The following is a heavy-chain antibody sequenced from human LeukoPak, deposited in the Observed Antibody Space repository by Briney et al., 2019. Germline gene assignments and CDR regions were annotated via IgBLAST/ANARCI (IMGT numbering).Heavy chain of an antibody. D-gene: IGHD1-1*01. Sequence: SEILSLTCTVSGGSISSYYWSWIRQPPGKGLEWIGCIYYSGSPDFSPSLKSRLTISVDTSRNQLSLKLSSVTAADTAVYYCARGGDNSGYYFDYWGQGTLVTVSS. CDR3: ARGGDNSGYYFDY. V-gene: IGHV4-59*01. CDR2: IYYSGSP. J-gene: IGHJ4*02. CDR1: GGSISSYY.